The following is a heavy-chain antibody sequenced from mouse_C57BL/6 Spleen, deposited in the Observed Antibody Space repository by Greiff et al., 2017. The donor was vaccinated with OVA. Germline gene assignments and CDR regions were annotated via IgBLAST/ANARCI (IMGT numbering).Heavy chain of an antibody. CDR2: IDPSDSYT. D-gene: IGHD1-1*01. CDR1: GYTFTSYW. V-gene: IGHV1-50*01. CDR3: VSYYYGSRVYFDY. Sequence: QVQLQQPGAELVKPGASVKLSCKASGYTFTSYWMQWVKQRPGQGLEWIGEIDPSDSYTNYNQKFKGKATLTVDTSSSTAYMQLSSLTSEDSAVYYCVSYYYGSRVYFDYWGQGTTLTVSS. J-gene: IGHJ2*01.